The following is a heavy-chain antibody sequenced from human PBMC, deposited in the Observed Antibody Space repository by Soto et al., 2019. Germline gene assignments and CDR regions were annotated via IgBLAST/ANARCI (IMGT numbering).Heavy chain of an antibody. CDR1: GGTFSSYA. Sequence: RASVKVSCKASGGTFSSYAISWVRQAPGQGLEWLGIINPSGGYTTYAQRFLGRVTMTSDTSTSTVHMELGSLTSEDTAVYYCARVGGIVVVTATYDLWGKGTLVTVSS. CDR3: ARVGGIVVVTATYDL. CDR2: INPSGGYT. D-gene: IGHD2-21*02. V-gene: IGHV1-46*03. J-gene: IGHJ5*02.